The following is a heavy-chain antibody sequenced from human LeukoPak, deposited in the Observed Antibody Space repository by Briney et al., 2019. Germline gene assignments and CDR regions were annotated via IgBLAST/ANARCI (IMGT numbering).Heavy chain of an antibody. V-gene: IGHV1-69*13. CDR1: GGTFSSYA. D-gene: IGHD5-12*01. CDR3: AREKYSGYDSLCFVY. CDR2: IIPIFGTA. Sequence: ASVKVSCKASGGTFSSYAISWVRQAPGQGLEWMGGIIPIFGTANYAQKFQGRVTITADESTSTAYMELSSLRSEDTAVYYCAREKYSGYDSLCFVYWGQGTLVTVSS. J-gene: IGHJ4*02.